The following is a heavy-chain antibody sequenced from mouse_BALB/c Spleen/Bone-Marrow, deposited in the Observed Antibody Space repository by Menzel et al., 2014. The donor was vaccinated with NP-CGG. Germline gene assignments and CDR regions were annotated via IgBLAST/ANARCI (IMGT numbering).Heavy chain of an antibody. CDR1: GFAFSSYD. J-gene: IGHJ1*01. D-gene: IGHD4-1*01. V-gene: IGHV5-12-1*01. Sequence: EVKVVESGGGLVKPGGSLKLSCAASGFAFSSYDMSWVRQTPEKRLEWVAYISCSGGSTYYPDTVKGRFTISRDNAKNTLYLQMSSLKSEDTAMYYCARHKLGRWYFDVWGAGTTVTVSS. CDR2: ISCSGGST. CDR3: ARHKLGRWYFDV.